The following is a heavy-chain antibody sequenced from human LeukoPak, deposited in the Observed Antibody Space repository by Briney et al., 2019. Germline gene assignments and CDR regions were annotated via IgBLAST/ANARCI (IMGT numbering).Heavy chain of an antibody. D-gene: IGHD3-22*01. CDR3: ARRRYYDSSGYTFGFDY. V-gene: IGHV3-64*01. CDR2: ISSNGGST. J-gene: IGHJ4*02. Sequence: GGSLRLSCAASGFTFPSYAMSWVRQAPGKGLEYVSAISSNGGSTYYANSVKGRFTISRDNSKNTLYLQMGSLRAEDMAVYYCARRRYYDSSGYTFGFDYWGQGTLVTVSS. CDR1: GFTFPSYA.